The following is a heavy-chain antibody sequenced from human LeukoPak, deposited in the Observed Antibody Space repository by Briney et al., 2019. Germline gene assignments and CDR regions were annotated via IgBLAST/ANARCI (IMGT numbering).Heavy chain of an antibody. J-gene: IGHJ5*02. CDR3: ARDAAAGCFDP. V-gene: IGHV1-46*01. Sequence: GASVKVSCKAFGYTFTSYAMHWVRQAPGQGLEWMGIINPSGGSTSYAQKFQGRVTMTRDTSTSTVYMELSSLRSEDTAVYYCARDAAAGCFDPWGQGTLVTVSS. CDR1: GYTFTSYA. D-gene: IGHD6-13*01. CDR2: INPSGGST.